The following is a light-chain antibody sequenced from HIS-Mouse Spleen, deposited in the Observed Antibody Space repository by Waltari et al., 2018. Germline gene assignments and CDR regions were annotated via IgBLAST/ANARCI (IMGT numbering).Light chain of an antibody. CDR1: PSVLYSSNNKNY. V-gene: IGKV4-1*01. Sequence: IVMTQSPDSLAVSLGERATINCKSSPSVLYSSNNKNYLAWYQQKPGQPPKLLIYWASTRESGVPDRFSGSGSGTDFTLTIGSLQAEDVAVYYCQQYYSTPLTFGGGTKVEIK. CDR3: QQYYSTPLT. J-gene: IGKJ4*01. CDR2: WAS.